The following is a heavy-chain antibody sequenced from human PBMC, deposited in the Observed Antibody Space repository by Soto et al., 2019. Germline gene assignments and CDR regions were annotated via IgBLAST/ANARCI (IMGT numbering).Heavy chain of an antibody. J-gene: IGHJ6*02. CDR3: ARDASSQGHYYGMDV. D-gene: IGHD2-15*01. CDR2: ISYDGSNK. V-gene: IGHV3-30-3*01. Sequence: GGSLRLSCAASGFTFSSYAVHWVRQAPGKGLEWVAVISYDGSNKYYADSVKGRFTISRDNSKNTLYLQMNSLRAEDTAVYYCARDASSQGHYYGMDVWGQGTTVTVSS. CDR1: GFTFSSYA.